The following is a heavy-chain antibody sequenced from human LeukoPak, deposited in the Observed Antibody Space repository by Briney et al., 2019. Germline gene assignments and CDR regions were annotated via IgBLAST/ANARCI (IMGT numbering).Heavy chain of an antibody. Sequence: GGSLRLSCAASGFTFSTYDMHWVRQAPGKGLEWVAVISYDESNKFYAESVKGRFTISRENSKNTVYLQMNSLRGEDTAVYYCASLLEGYSSSHADYWGQGTLVSVSS. CDR2: ISYDESNK. CDR3: ASLLEGYSSSHADY. V-gene: IGHV3-30*03. J-gene: IGHJ4*02. CDR1: GFTFSTYD. D-gene: IGHD6-13*01.